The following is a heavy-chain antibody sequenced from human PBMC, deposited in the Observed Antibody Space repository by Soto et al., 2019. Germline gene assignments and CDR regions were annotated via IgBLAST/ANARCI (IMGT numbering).Heavy chain of an antibody. J-gene: IGHJ4*02. V-gene: IGHV3-49*04. CDR1: GFTFGDYA. Sequence: PGESLKISFTASGFTFGDYAMSWVRQAPGKGLEWVGFIRSKAYGETTEYAASVKGRFTISRDDSKSIAYLQMNSLKTDGTAVYYCTTAFASFGVARFDYWGRGTLVTVSS. CDR3: TTAFASFGVARFDY. CDR2: IRSKAYGETT. D-gene: IGHD3-3*01.